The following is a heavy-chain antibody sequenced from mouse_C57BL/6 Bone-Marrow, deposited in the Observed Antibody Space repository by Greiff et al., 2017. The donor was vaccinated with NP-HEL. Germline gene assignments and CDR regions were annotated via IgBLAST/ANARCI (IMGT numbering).Heavy chain of an antibody. CDR1: GYTFTSYW. CDR3: ALYYSGPWFAY. Sequence: VQLQQPGAELVKPGASVKLSCKASGYTFTSYWMQWVKQRPGQGLEWIGAIDPSDSYTNYNQKFKGKATLTVDTSSSTAYMQLSSLTSEDYAVDYCALYYSGPWFAYWGQGTLVTVSA. D-gene: IGHD1-1*01. J-gene: IGHJ3*01. V-gene: IGHV1-50*01. CDR2: IDPSDSYT.